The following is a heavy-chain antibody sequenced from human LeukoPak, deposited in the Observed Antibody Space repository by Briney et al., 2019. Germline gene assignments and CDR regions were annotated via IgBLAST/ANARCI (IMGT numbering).Heavy chain of an antibody. J-gene: IGHJ4*02. Sequence: SGRSLRLSCAASGFPFSSYGMHSVRQAPGKGLEWVAIIWYDGSNQYYADSVKGRFTISRDNSKNTLYLQMNSLRAEDTAVYHCARDYFSSFSCQDYWGQGTLVTVSS. CDR1: GFPFSSYG. CDR2: IWYDGSNQ. CDR3: ARDYFSSFSCQDY. V-gene: IGHV3-33*01. D-gene: IGHD2-2*01.